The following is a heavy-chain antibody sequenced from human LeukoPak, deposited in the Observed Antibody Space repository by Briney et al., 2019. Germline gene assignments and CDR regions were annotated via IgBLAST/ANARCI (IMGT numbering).Heavy chain of an antibody. V-gene: IGHV3-23*01. D-gene: IGHD3-9*01. Sequence: GGSLRLSCAASGFTFSSYGMSWVRQAPGKGLEWVSAISGSGGSTYYADSVKGRFTISRDNSKNTLYLQMNSLRAEDTAVYYCAKDGYFDWLNYWGQGTLVTVSS. CDR2: ISGSGGST. J-gene: IGHJ4*02. CDR3: AKDGYFDWLNY. CDR1: GFTFSSYG.